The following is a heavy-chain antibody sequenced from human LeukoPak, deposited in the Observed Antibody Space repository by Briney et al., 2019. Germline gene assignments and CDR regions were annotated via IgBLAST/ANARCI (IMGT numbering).Heavy chain of an antibody. D-gene: IGHD3-10*01. J-gene: IGHJ4*02. Sequence: GGSLRLSCAASGFIVSSKYMSWVRQAPGMGLEWVSIFYSGGRTYYADSVRGRFTISRDNSKNTLYLQMNSLRAEDTAVYYCATDYGSGTYYTLDFWGQGTLVTVSS. V-gene: IGHV3-53*01. CDR1: GFIVSSKY. CDR2: FYSGGRT. CDR3: ATDYGSGTYYTLDF.